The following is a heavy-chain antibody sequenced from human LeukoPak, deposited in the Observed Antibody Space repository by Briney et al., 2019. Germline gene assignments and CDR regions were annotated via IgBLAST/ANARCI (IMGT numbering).Heavy chain of an antibody. CDR3: AKAVSSSGWYRGYFQH. CDR1: GFTFSSYA. Sequence: GGSLRLSCAASGFTFSSYAMSWVRQAPGKGLEWVSAISGSGGSTYYADSVKGRFTISRDNSKNTLYLQMNSLRAEDTAVYYCAKAVSSSGWYRGYFQHWGQGTLVTVSS. J-gene: IGHJ1*01. CDR2: ISGSGGST. D-gene: IGHD6-19*01. V-gene: IGHV3-23*01.